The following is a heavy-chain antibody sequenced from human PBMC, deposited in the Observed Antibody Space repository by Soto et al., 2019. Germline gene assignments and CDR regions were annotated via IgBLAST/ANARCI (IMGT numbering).Heavy chain of an antibody. V-gene: IGHV4-34*01. CDR3: ARAPKVSGSSQTRPDF. D-gene: IGHD6-6*01. J-gene: IGHJ4*02. Sequence: SETLSLTCSIYSGSFSGYYWSWIRQPPGKGLEWIGEISQSGNTNYSPSLKSRVSISIDTSKKQFSLNLASVSAADTAVYYCARAPKVSGSSQTRPDFWGQGTRVTVS. CDR2: ISQSGNT. CDR1: SGSFSGYY.